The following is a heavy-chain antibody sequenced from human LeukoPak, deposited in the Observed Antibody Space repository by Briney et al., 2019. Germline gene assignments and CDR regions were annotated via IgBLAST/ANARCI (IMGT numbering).Heavy chain of an antibody. J-gene: IGHJ6*04. CDR3: ARGYIVATITIGYYYGVDV. CDR2: IIPIFGTA. Sequence: SVKVSCKASGGTFSSYAISWVRQAPGQGLEWMGGIIPIFGTANYAQKFQGRVTITADKSTSTAYMELSSLRSEDTAVYYCARGYIVATITIGYYYGVDVWGKGTTVTVSS. V-gene: IGHV1-69*06. CDR1: GGTFSSYA. D-gene: IGHD5-12*01.